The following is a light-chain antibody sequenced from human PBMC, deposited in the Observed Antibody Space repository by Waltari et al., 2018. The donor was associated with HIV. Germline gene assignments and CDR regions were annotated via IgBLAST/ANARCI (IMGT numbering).Light chain of an antibody. V-gene: IGLV10-54*04. Sequence: QAGLTQPPSVSKAFKQTATLTCTGDNNHVGFQAAAWLNHHRGRPPKLLSYRGNNRPSGVPDRFSASTSGNTVSLNITGLQADDETDYFCSAWDTRLNGWVFGGGTHLTVL. J-gene: IGLJ3*02. CDR2: RGN. CDR1: NNHVGFQA. CDR3: SAWDTRLNGWV.